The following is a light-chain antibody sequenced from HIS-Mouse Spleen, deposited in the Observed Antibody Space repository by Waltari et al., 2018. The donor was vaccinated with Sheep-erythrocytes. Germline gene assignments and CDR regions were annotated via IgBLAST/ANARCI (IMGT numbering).Light chain of an antibody. Sequence: SYVLTQPPSVSVAPGKTARITFGGNNIGSKSVHWYQQKPGQAPVLAVYDDSDRPSGIPARFSGSNSGNTATLTISSVEAGDEADYYCQVWKVFGGGTKLTVL. V-gene: IGLV3-21*03. CDR2: DDS. CDR3: QVWKV. CDR1: NIGSKS. J-gene: IGLJ2*01.